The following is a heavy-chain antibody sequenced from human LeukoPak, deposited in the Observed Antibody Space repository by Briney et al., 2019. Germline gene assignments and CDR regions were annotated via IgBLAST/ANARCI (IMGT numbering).Heavy chain of an antibody. CDR3: AREGSIPEYDSSPFFDY. V-gene: IGHV3-30*05. CDR1: GFAFNNFG. J-gene: IGHJ4*02. D-gene: IGHD6-6*01. CDR2: ISFDGANK. Sequence: SGGSLRLSCAASGFAFNNFGMPWVRQAPGKGLEWVAVISFDGANKHYADSVRGRFSISRDNSKNTLYLQMNSLTTEDKAVYYCAREGSIPEYDSSPFFDYWGQGTLVTVSS.